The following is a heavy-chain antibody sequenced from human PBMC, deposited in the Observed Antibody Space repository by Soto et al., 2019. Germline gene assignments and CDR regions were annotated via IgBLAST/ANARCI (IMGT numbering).Heavy chain of an antibody. D-gene: IGHD3-9*01. J-gene: IGHJ4*02. CDR2: INAGNGNT. CDR3: GREYYDILTGTPLNYYFDY. CDR1: RYTFTSYA. V-gene: IGHV1-3*01. Sequence: ASVKVSCKASRYTFTSYAMHWVRQAPGQRLEWMGWINAGNGNTKYSQKFQGRVTITRDTSASTAYMELSSLRSEDTAVYYCGREYYDILTGTPLNYYFDYWGQGTLVTVSS.